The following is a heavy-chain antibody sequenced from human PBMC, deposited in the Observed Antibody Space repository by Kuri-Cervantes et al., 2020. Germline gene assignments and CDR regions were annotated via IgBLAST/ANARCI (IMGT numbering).Heavy chain of an antibody. CDR2: MNPNSGNT. J-gene: IGHJ5*02. D-gene: IGHD6-13*01. V-gene: IGHV1-8*02. CDR1: GYTFTSYY. Sequence: ASVKVSCKASGYTFTSYYMHWVRQAPGQGLEWMGWMNPNSGNTGYAQKFQGRVTMTRNTSISTAYMELSSLRSEDTAVYYCARRRPSSSWYSGRGVGGWFDPWGQGTLVTVFS. CDR3: ARRRPSSSWYSGRGVGGWFDP.